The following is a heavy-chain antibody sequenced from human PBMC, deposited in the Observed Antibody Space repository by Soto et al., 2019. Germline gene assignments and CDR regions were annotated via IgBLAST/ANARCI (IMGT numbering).Heavy chain of an antibody. J-gene: IGHJ4*02. Sequence: QVQLVQSGAEVKKPGASVKVSCKASGYTFTSYGITWVRQAPGQGLEWMGWISAYNGNTNYAQKLQSRGTMTTYTATSTAHMELRSLRSDDTAVYYCARTDSRPQDFDYWGQGTLVTVSS. V-gene: IGHV1-18*01. CDR2: ISAYNGNT. D-gene: IGHD6-13*01. CDR3: ARTDSRPQDFDY. CDR1: GYTFTSYG.